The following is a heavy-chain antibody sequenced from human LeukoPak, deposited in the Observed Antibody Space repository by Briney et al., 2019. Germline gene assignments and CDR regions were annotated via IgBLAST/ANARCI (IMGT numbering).Heavy chain of an antibody. CDR3: AKDRQWLVRGVDY. CDR1: GFTFSSYG. V-gene: IGHV3-30*18. D-gene: IGHD6-19*01. J-gene: IGHJ4*02. CDR2: ISYDGSNK. Sequence: PGRSLRLSCAASGFTFSSYGMHWVRQAPGKGLEWVAVISYDGSNKYYADSVKGRFTISRDNSKNTLYLQMNSLRAEDTAVYYCAKDRQWLVRGVDYWGQGTLVTVSS.